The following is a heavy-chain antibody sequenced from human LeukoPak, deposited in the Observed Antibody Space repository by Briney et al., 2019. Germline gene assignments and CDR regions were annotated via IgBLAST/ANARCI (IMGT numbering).Heavy chain of an antibody. CDR1: GYSFTSYW. D-gene: IGHD3-3*01. V-gene: IGHV5-51*01. Sequence: GESLKISCKGSGYSFTSYWIGWVRQMPGKGVEWMGIIYPGDSDTRYSPSFQGQVTISADKSISTAYLQWSSLKASDTAMYYCARRAYDFWSGYYAEPYFDYWGQGTLVTVSS. CDR2: IYPGDSDT. J-gene: IGHJ4*02. CDR3: ARRAYDFWSGYYAEPYFDY.